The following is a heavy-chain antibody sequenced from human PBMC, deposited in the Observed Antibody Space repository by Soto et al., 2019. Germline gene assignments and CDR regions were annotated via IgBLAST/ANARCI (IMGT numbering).Heavy chain of an antibody. CDR3: ARRPGNFWSGYPEAFDY. V-gene: IGHV3-21*03. J-gene: IGHJ4*02. D-gene: IGHD3-3*01. CDR1: GFDFSTFG. Sequence: GGSLRLSCAASGFDFSTFGMNWVRQAPGKGLEWVSFLSPSYPYTSYADSVKGRFTISGDNAKNSVSLQMNSLGADDTGVYYCARRPGNFWSGYPEAFDYWGPGTLVTVSS. CDR2: LSPSYPYT.